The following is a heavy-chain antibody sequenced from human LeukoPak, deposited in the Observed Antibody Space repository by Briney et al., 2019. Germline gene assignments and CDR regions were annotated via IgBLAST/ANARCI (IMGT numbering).Heavy chain of an antibody. CDR3: ARLASSFGYSSSWYQGFDP. Sequence: SETLSLTCTVSGYSITSGYYWGWIRQPPGKGLEWIGSIYHTGSTYYNPSLKSRVTISVDTSKNQFSLNLSSVTAADTAVYYCARLASSFGYSSSWYQGFDPWGQGTLVTVSS. J-gene: IGHJ5*02. CDR2: IYHTGST. D-gene: IGHD6-13*01. CDR1: GYSITSGYY. V-gene: IGHV4-38-2*02.